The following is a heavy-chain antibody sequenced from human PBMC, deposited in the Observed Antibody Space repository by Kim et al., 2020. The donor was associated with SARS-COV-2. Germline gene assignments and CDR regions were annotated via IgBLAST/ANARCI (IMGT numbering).Heavy chain of an antibody. CDR3: ARDYGGNSVDY. V-gene: IGHV1-46*01. Sequence: TSDAQTLQRRVTMPRDTSTSTVHMELSSLRSEDTAVYYCARDYGGNSVDYWGQGTLVTVSS. J-gene: IGHJ4*02. CDR2: T. D-gene: IGHD4-17*01.